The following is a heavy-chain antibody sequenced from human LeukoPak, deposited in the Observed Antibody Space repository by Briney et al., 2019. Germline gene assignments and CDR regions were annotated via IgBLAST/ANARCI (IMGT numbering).Heavy chain of an antibody. CDR2: INPSDGST. J-gene: IGHJ5*01. CDR3: ARDHLPAAKTSWFDS. CDR1: GYTFTTYY. Sequence: ASVKVSCKASGYTFTTYYIHWVRQAPGQGLEWMGIINPSDGSTSYAQKFQGRVTMTRDTSTSTVYMELSSLRSEDTAVYYCARDHLPAAKTSWFDSWGQGTLVTVSS. D-gene: IGHD2-2*01. V-gene: IGHV1-46*01.